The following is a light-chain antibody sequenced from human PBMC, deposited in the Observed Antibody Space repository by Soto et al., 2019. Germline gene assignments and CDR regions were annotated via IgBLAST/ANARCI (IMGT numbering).Light chain of an antibody. J-gene: IGLJ1*01. V-gene: IGLV2-8*01. CDR2: EVS. CDR1: SSDVGGYNY. Sequence: QSALTQPPSASGSPGQSVTISCTGTSSDVGGYNYVSWYQQHPGKAPKLMIYEVSKRPSGVPDRFSVSKSGNTASLTVSGLQAEDEADYYCSSYAGSNYVFGTGTKVTVL. CDR3: SSYAGSNYV.